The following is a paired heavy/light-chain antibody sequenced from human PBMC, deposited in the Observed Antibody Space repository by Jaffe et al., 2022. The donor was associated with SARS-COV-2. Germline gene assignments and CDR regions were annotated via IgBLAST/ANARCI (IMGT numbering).Light chain of an antibody. CDR1: QGIGDE. CDR2: AAS. CDR3: LQDDNHPYT. J-gene: IGKJ2*01. Sequence: AIQMTQSPSSLSASVGDRVTITCRASQGIGDELGWYQQKAGKAPKLLIYAASTLQSGVPSRFSGSGSGTDFTLTISSLQPEDFATYYCLQDDNHPYTFGQGTKLEIK. V-gene: IGKV1-6*01.
Heavy chain of an antibody. Sequence: EVQVAESGGGLVQPGGSLRVSCAASEFTFSSYWMTWVRQAPGRGLEWVAHIKGDGGEKYYLDSVKGRFSISRDNAKNSLYLQMNSLTAEDTAVYYCARASISYDNGAYYYGLDVWGQGTTVTVSS. D-gene: IGHD2-8*01. CDR1: EFTFSSYW. J-gene: IGHJ6*02. V-gene: IGHV3-7*03. CDR3: ARASISYDNGAYYYGLDV. CDR2: IKGDGGEK.